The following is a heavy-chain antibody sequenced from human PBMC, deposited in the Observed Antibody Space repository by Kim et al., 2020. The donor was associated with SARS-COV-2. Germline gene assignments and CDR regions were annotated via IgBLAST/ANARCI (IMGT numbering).Heavy chain of an antibody. V-gene: IGHV4-59*13. CDR1: GGSISSYY. CDR2: IYYSGST. CDR3: ASSTSYGDYGIFDY. D-gene: IGHD4-17*01. J-gene: IGHJ4*02. Sequence: SETLSLTCTVSGGSISSYYWSWIRQPPGKGLEWIGYIYYSGSTNYNPSLKSRVTISVDTSKNQFSLKLSSVTAADTAVYYCASSTSYGDYGIFDYWGQGTLVTVSS.